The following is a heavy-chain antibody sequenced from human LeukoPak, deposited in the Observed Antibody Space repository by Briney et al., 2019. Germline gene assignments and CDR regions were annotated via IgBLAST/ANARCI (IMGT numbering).Heavy chain of an antibody. Sequence: SETLSLTCTVSSGSISTSNYYWGWVRQPPGKALEWIGNIFYSGSTYYSPSLKSRVTIAVDKSKNQFSLKLSSVTAADTAVYYCARRSGWYPLGYWGQGTLVTVSS. CDR2: IFYSGST. CDR3: ARRSGWYPLGY. D-gene: IGHD6-19*01. J-gene: IGHJ4*02. CDR1: SGSISTSNYY. V-gene: IGHV4-39*07.